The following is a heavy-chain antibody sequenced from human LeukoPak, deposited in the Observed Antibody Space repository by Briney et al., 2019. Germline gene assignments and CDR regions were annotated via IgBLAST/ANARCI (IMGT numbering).Heavy chain of an antibody. V-gene: IGHV1-18*01. CDR2: INAYNGNT. CDR3: ARSPTTVTRSDF. CDR1: GYTFNSYG. D-gene: IGHD4-17*01. Sequence: ASVKVSCKASGYTFNSYGISWVRQAPGQGLEWMGWINAYNGNTNYAQKLQGRLTITTDTSTTTASMELRSLGSDDTAVYYCARSPTTVTRSDFWGQGTLVTVSS. J-gene: IGHJ4*02.